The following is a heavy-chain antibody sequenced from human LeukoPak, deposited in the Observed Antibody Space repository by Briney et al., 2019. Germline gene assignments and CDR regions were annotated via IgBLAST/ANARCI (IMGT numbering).Heavy chain of an antibody. Sequence: GGSLRLSYAASGFTFSNYSMNWVRQAPGKGLEWVSAISGSGGSTYYADSVKGRFTISRDTSKNTLYLQMNSLRAEDTAVYYCAKDYAYFTVRELLFDHWGQGTLVTVSS. CDR1: GFTFSNYS. CDR2: ISGSGGST. CDR3: AKDYAYFTVRELLFDH. V-gene: IGHV3-23*01. D-gene: IGHD3-16*01. J-gene: IGHJ4*02.